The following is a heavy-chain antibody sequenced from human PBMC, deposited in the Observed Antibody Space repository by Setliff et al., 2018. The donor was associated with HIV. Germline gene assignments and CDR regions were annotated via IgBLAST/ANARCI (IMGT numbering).Heavy chain of an antibody. J-gene: IGHJ3*02. CDR1: GGSVDSRDYY. CDR2: ILYGGTT. CDR3: ASPTTGLGGVAAFDI. Sequence: SETLSLTCAVSGGSVDSRDYYWGWIRQPPGKGLEWIGNILYGGTTYYTPSLKSRVSISVDTSRNQFSLRLNSVTAADTAVYYCASPTTGLGGVAAFDIWGQGTMVTVSS. D-gene: IGHD2-8*01. V-gene: IGHV4-39*01.